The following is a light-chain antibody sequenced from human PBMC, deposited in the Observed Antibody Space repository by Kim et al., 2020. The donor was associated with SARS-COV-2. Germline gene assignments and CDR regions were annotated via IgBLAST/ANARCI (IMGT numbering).Light chain of an antibody. CDR2: GAS. V-gene: IGKV3-15*01. CDR3: QQYNYWPEYT. J-gene: IGKJ2*01. CDR1: LSVSSN. Sequence: VSPGEIATLSCRASLSVSSNLTWYQQKSGQAPRLLIYGASTRATGVPARFSGSGSGTDFSLTISSVQSEDFAVYYCQQYNYWPEYTFGQGTKLEI.